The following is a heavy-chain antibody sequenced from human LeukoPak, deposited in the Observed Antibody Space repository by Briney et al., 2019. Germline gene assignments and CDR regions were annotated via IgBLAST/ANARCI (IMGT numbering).Heavy chain of an antibody. CDR1: GYTFTGYY. CDR2: ISAYNGNT. J-gene: IGHJ6*03. D-gene: IGHD4-17*01. CDR3: AREAVTTPYYYYYMDV. Sequence: ASVKVSCKASGYTFTGYYMHWVRQAPGQGLEWMGWISAYNGNTNYAQKLQGRVTMTTDTSTSTAYMELRSLRSDDTAVYYCAREAVTTPYYYYYMDVWGKGTTVTISS. V-gene: IGHV1-18*04.